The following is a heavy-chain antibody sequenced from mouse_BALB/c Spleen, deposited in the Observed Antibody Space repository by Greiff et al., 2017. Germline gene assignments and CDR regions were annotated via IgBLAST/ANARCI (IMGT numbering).Heavy chain of an antibody. Sequence: VQLQQPGAELVMPGASVKMSCKASGYTFTDYWMHWVKQRPGQGLEWIGAIDTSDSYTSYNQKFKGKATLTVDESSSTAYMQLSSLTSEDSAVYYCAREGTTRYFDYWGQGTTLTVSS. D-gene: IGHD2-14*01. CDR3: AREGTTRYFDY. V-gene: IGHV1-69*01. CDR1: GYTFTDYW. J-gene: IGHJ2*01. CDR2: IDTSDSYT.